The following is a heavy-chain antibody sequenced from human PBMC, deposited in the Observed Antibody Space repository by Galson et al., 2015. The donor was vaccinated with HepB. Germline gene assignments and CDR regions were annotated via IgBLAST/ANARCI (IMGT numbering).Heavy chain of an antibody. J-gene: IGHJ6*02. CDR1: GDDFTPYW. V-gene: IGHV5-51*01. CDR2: IYPGNSET. CDR3: ARRAEPRGIYSYYGMDV. Sequence: QSGAEVKKPGESLKISCKGSGDDFTPYWIGWVRQMPEKGLEWMGIIYPGNSETEYSPSFQGQVTISVDESISTAYLQWSSLKASDTAMYYCARRAEPRGIYSYYGMDVWGQGTTVTVSS. D-gene: IGHD1-14*01.